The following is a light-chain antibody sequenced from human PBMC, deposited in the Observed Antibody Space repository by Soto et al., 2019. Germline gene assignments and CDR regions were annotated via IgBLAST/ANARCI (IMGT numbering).Light chain of an antibody. CDR1: QSVSSNY. CDR3: QQYGSSPPFT. Sequence: EIVLMQSPGTLSLSPGERATLSCRASQSVSSNYLAWYQQKPGQAPRLLIYGSSSRATGIPDRFSGGGSGTDFTLTISRLEPEDFAVYFCQQYGSSPPFTFGQGTKVEIK. J-gene: IGKJ2*01. CDR2: GSS. V-gene: IGKV3-20*01.